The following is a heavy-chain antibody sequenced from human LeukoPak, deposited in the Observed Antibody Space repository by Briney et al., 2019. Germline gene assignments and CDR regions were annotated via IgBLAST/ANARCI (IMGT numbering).Heavy chain of an antibody. CDR2: IIPIFGTA. CDR3: ARPLSMAEDYYGMDV. J-gene: IGHJ6*02. V-gene: IGHV1-69*13. CDR1: GGTLSSYA. Sequence: SVKVSCKASGGTLSSYAISWVRQAPGQGLEWMGGIIPIFGTANYAQKFQGRVTITADESTSTAYMELSSLRSEDTAVYYCARPLSMAEDYYGMDVWGQGTTVTVSS. D-gene: IGHD2/OR15-2a*01.